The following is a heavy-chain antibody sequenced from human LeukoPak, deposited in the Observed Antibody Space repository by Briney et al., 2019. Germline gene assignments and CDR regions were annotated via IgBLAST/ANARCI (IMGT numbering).Heavy chain of an antibody. CDR3: ARDTSCSSTSCYTWFDP. J-gene: IGHJ5*02. V-gene: IGHV7-4-1*02. CDR2: INTNTGNP. CDR1: GYTFTSYA. Sequence: GASVKVSCKASGYTFTSYAMNWVRQAPGQGLEWMGWINTNTGNPTCAQGFTGRFVFSLDTSVSTAYLQISSLKAEDTAVYYCARDTSCSSTSCYTWFDPWGQGTLVTVSS. D-gene: IGHD2-2*02.